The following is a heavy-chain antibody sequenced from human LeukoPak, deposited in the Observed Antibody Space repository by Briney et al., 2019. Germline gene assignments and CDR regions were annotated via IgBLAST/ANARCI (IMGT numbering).Heavy chain of an antibody. CDR1: GFTFSSYD. CDR3: ARGSSTMTYGDDAFDI. J-gene: IGHJ3*02. D-gene: IGHD3-22*01. Sequence: GGSLRLSCAASGFTFSSYDMHWVRHATGKGLEWVSAIGTAGDTYYPGSVKGRFTISRENAKNSLYLQMNSLRAGDTAVYYCARGSSTMTYGDDAFDIWGQGTMVTVSS. CDR2: IGTAGDT. V-gene: IGHV3-13*01.